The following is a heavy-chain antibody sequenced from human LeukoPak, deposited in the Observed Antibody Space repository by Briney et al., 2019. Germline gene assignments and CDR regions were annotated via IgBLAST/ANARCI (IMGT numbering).Heavy chain of an antibody. CDR3: ARSGLIVVVPAATAEGYNWFDP. CDR2: INHSGST. Sequence: SETLSLTCAVYGGSFSGYYWSWIRQPPGKGLEWIGEINHSGSTNYNSSLKSRVTISVDTSKNQFSLKLSSVTAADTAVYYCARSGLIVVVPAATAEGYNWFDPWGQGTLVTVSS. D-gene: IGHD2-2*01. V-gene: IGHV4-34*01. J-gene: IGHJ5*02. CDR1: GGSFSGYY.